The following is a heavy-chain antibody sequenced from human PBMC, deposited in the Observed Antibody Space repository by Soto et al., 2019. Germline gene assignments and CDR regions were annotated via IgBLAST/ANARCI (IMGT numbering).Heavy chain of an antibody. J-gene: IGHJ5*02. CDR3: ARGSVEQQLVRIGWFDP. Sequence: LSLTCTVSGGSISSGGYYWSWIRQHPGKGLEWIGYIYYSGSTYYNPSLKSRVTISVDTSKNQFSLKLSSVTAADTAVYYCARGSVEQQLVRIGWFDPWGQGTLVTVSS. V-gene: IGHV4-31*03. CDR2: IYYSGST. D-gene: IGHD6-13*01. CDR1: GGSISSGGYY.